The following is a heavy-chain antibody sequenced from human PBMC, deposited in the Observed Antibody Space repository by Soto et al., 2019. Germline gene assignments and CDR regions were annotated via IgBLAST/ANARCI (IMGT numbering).Heavy chain of an antibody. CDR2: IYYSGST. V-gene: IGHV4-30-4*01. CDR1: GGSISSGDYY. CDR3: ARGEASSIGFDP. J-gene: IGHJ5*02. Sequence: PSETLSLTCTVSGGSISSGDYYWSWIRQPPGKGLEWIGDIYYSGSTYYNPSLTSRVTISVDTSKNQFSMTLSSVTAADTAVYYCARGEASSIGFDPWGQGTLVTVSS. D-gene: IGHD6-6*01.